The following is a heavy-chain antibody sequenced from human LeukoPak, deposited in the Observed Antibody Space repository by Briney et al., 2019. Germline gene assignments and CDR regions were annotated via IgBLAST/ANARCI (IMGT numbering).Heavy chain of an antibody. D-gene: IGHD6-19*01. V-gene: IGHV3-7*01. Sequence: PGGSLRLSCAASGFSFRIYNMNWVRQAPGKGLEWVAHIKQDSSETYYVDSVKGRFTISRDNAKKAVYLEMNRLRDDDTGVYYCATAIALAGDSWGQGTLVTVSS. CDR3: ATAIALAGDS. CDR2: IKQDSSET. CDR1: GFSFRIYN. J-gene: IGHJ5*01.